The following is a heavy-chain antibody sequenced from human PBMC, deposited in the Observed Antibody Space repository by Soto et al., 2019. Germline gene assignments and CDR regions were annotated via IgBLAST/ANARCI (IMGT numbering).Heavy chain of an antibody. CDR3: ARLNRGGCASPSCYTDS. V-gene: IGHV4-39*01. CDR2: IYYSGNT. J-gene: IGHJ4*02. CDR1: GGSISSSSYY. Sequence: SETLSLTCTVSGGSISSSSYYWGWIRQPPGKGLEWIGSIYYSGNTYYNPSLKSRVTISVDTSKNQFSLKLSSMTAADTAVYYCARLNRGGCASPSCYTDSWGQGTLVTVSS. D-gene: IGHD2-2*01.